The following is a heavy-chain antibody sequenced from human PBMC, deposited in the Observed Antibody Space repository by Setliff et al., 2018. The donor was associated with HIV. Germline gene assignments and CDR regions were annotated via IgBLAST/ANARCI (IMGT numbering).Heavy chain of an antibody. V-gene: IGHV1-18*01. CDR2: ISAYSGNT. CDR1: SYTFTSYG. Sequence: AASVKVSCKASSYTFTSYGISWVRQAPGQGLEWMGWISAYSGNTNYAQKLQGRVTMTTDTSTSTAYMELRSLRSDDTAVYYCARVAWYYSFWSGLGDAFDIWGQGTMVTVSS. D-gene: IGHD3-3*01. CDR3: ARVAWYYSFWSGLGDAFDI. J-gene: IGHJ3*02.